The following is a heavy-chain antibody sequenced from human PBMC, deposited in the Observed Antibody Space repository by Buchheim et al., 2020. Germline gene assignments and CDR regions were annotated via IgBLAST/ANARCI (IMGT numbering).Heavy chain of an antibody. CDR1: GFTFSSYA. V-gene: IGHV3-30-3*01. CDR3: ARGVGEISGRFDY. CDR2: ISYDGSNK. Sequence: QVQLVESGGGVVQPGRSLRLSCAASGFTFSSYAMHWVRQAPGKGLEWVAVISYDGSNKYYADSVKGRFTISRDNSKNTLYLQMNSLRAEDTALYYCARGVGEISGRFDYWGQGTL. D-gene: IGHD3-16*01. J-gene: IGHJ4*02.